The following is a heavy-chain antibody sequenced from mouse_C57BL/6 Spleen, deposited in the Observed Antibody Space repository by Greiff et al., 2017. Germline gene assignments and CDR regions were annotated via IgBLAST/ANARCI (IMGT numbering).Heavy chain of an antibody. CDR1: GYTFTSYW. J-gene: IGHJ3*01. Sequence: QVQLQQPGAELVMPGASVKLSCKASGYTFTSYWMHWVKQRPGQGLEWIGEIDPSDSYTNYNQKFKGKSTLTVDKSSSTAYMQLSSLTSEDSAVYYCARMDYGHLCAYWGQGTLVTVSA. V-gene: IGHV1-69*01. D-gene: IGHD1-1*01. CDR2: IDPSDSYT. CDR3: ARMDYGHLCAY.